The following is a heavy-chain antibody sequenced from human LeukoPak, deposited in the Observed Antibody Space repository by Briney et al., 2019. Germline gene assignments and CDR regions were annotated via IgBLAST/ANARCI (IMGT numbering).Heavy chain of an antibody. CDR3: ARVKVDTAMEFDY. V-gene: IGHV4-61*01. J-gene: IGHJ4*02. Sequence: SETLSLTCTVSGGSVSSGSYYWSWIPHPPGKGLEWLGHINCSGGNNSNPSLQSRVTISVATSKNQFSLKLISVTAADTAAYYWARVKVDTAMEFDYWGQGTLVTVSS. D-gene: IGHD5-18*01. CDR2: INCSGGN. CDR1: GGSVSSGSYY.